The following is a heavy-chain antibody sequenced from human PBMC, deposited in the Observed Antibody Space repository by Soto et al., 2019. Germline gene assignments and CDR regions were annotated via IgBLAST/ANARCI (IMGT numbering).Heavy chain of an antibody. CDR3: ARAWWLRFRAFDY. CDR1: GYTFTSYY. D-gene: IGHD5-12*01. CDR2: INPSGGST. J-gene: IGHJ4*02. Sequence: QVQLVQSGAEVKKPGASVKVSCKASGYTFTSYYMHWVRQAPGQGLEWMGIINPSGGSTSYAQKFQGRVTMTRATSTSTVYMELSSLRTEDTAVYYCARAWWLRFRAFDYWGQGTLVTVSS. V-gene: IGHV1-46*01.